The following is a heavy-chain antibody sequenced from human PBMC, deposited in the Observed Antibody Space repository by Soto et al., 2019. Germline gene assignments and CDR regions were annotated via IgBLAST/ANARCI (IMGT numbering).Heavy chain of an antibody. CDR1: GGSISSYY. CDR3: ARLNTVRGVMSGDFDY. J-gene: IGHJ4*02. CDR2: IYYSGST. D-gene: IGHD3-10*01. Sequence: SETLSLTCTVSGGSISSYYWSWIRQPPGKGLEWIGYIYYSGSTNYNPSLKSRVTISVDTSKNQFSLKLSSVTAADTAVYYCARLNTVRGVMSGDFDYWGQGTLVTVSS. V-gene: IGHV4-59*08.